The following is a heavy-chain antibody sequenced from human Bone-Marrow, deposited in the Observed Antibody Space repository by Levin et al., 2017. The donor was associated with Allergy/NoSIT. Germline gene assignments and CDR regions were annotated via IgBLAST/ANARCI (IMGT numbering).Heavy chain of an antibody. CDR2: ISGHNGKT. CDR3: ARVFYFDSSGYYDP. Sequence: RASVKVSCKTSGFNFNLYGIIWVRQAPGQGLEWMGWISGHNGKTDYAQKFQGRVSMTTDTSTSTAYMELRNLRSDDTAMFYCARVFYFDSSGYYDPWGQGTLVTVSS. CDR1: GFNFNLYG. V-gene: IGHV1-18*01. J-gene: IGHJ5*02. D-gene: IGHD3-22*01.